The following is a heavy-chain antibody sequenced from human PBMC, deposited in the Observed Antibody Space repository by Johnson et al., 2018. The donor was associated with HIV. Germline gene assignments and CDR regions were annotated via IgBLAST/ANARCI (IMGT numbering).Heavy chain of an antibody. V-gene: IGHV3-15*01. Sequence: VQLVESGGGLVKPGGSLRLSCAASGFTFSNAWMSWVRQAPGKGLEWVGRVKSKTDGGTTDYAANSVKGRFTISRDNSRNTLYLQMSSLRAVDTAIYYCARKGDAFDIWGQGTMVTVSS. CDR2: VKSKTDGGTT. J-gene: IGHJ3*02. CDR3: ARKGDAFDI. CDR1: GFTFSNAW.